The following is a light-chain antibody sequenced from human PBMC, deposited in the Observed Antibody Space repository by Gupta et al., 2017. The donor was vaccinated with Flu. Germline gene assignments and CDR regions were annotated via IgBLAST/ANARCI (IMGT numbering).Light chain of an antibody. CDR1: QSVDSTY. J-gene: IGKJ3*01. Sequence: SATLSCRTSQSVDSTYLAWYQQTPGQAPRLLIYGASTRATGIPDRFSGSGSGTDFTLTINKLEPEDFAVYFCQQYGNSPRFTFGPGTKV. CDR3: QQYGNSPRFT. CDR2: GAS. V-gene: IGKV3-20*01.